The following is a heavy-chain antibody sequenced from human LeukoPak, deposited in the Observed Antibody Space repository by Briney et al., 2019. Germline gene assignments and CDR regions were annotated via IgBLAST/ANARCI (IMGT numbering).Heavy chain of an antibody. D-gene: IGHD4-17*01. CDR1: SGSVSSGSYY. CDR3: ARVPISTTARGYFDY. V-gene: IGHV4-61*01. J-gene: IGHJ4*02. CDR2: FYYSGST. Sequence: SETLSLTCTVSSGSVSSGSYYWSWIRQPPGKGLEWIGHFYYSGSTTYNPSLKSRVTIAVDTSKNKFSLKMSSVTAADTAVYYCARVPISTTARGYFDYWGQGTLVTVSS.